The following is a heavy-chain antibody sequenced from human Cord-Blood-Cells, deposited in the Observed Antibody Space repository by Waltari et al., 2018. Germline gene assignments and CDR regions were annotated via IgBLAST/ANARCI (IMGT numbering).Heavy chain of an antibody. CDR2: INPNSGGT. J-gene: IGHJ3*02. V-gene: IGHV1-2*02. D-gene: IGHD1-26*01. CDR3: ARMEWELFAFDI. Sequence: VQLVQAGAEVKKTGASVKVSCKASGYTFTSYNMNWVRQAPGQGLEWMGWINPNSGGTNYAQKFQGRVTMTRDTSISTAYMELSRLRSDDTAVYYCARMEWELFAFDIWGQGTMVTVSS. CDR1: GYTFTSYN.